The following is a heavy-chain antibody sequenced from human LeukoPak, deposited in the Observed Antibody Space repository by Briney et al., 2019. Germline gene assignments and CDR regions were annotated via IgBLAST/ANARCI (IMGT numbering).Heavy chain of an antibody. CDR1: GFTVSSNY. V-gene: IGHV3-53*01. CDR2: IYSGGST. CDR3: ARWVGVTSGRWFDP. Sequence: GGSLRLSCAASGFTVSSNYMSWVRQAPGKGLEWVSVIYSGGSTYYADSVKGRFTISRDNSKNTLYLQMNSLRAEDTAVYYCARWVGVTSGRWFDPWGQGTLVTVSS. J-gene: IGHJ5*02. D-gene: IGHD3-10*01.